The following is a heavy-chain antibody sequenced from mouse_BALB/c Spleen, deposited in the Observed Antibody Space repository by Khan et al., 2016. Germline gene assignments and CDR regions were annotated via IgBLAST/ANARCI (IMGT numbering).Heavy chain of an antibody. Sequence: EVQLQESGPDLVKPSQSLSLTCTVAGYSITSHYSWHWIRHFPGNKLEWMGNINYSGSTNYNPSLKSRISITRDTSKNQFFLQLNSVTTEDTATYSCATSSSGYWYYFDYWGQGTALTVSS. CDR2: INYSGST. D-gene: IGHD3-1*01. J-gene: IGHJ2*01. V-gene: IGHV3-1*02. CDR1: GYSITSHYS. CDR3: ATSSSGYWYYFDY.